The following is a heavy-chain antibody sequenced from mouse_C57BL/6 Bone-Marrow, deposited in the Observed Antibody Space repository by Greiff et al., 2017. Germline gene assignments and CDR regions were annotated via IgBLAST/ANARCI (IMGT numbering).Heavy chain of an antibody. CDR3: ARSYDYDDYTMDY. D-gene: IGHD2-4*01. V-gene: IGHV1-64*01. CDR2: MHPNCGSP. J-gene: IGHJ4*01. Sequence: VQLQQSGAELVKPGASVKLSCKASGYTFTSYWMHWVKQRPGQGLEWIGMMHPNCGSPDYNEKFKSEATLSVDKSSRTAYMELSSLTSEDSAVYYCARSYDYDDYTMDYWGQGTSVTVSS. CDR1: GYTFTSYW.